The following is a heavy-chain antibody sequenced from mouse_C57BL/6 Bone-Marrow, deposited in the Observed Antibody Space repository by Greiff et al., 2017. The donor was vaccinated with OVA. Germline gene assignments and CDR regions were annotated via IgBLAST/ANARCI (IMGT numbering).Heavy chain of an antibody. CDR2: IRNKANNHAT. CDR1: GFTFSDAW. J-gene: IGHJ2*01. CDR3: TGGLGIGSSIDY. D-gene: IGHD1-1*01. Sequence: EVKLVESGGGLVQPGGSMKLSCAASGFTFSDAWMDWVRQSPEKGLEWVAEIRNKANNHATYYAESVKGRFTISRDDSKSSVYLQMNSLRAEDTGIYYCTGGLGIGSSIDYWGQGTTLTVSS. V-gene: IGHV6-6*01.